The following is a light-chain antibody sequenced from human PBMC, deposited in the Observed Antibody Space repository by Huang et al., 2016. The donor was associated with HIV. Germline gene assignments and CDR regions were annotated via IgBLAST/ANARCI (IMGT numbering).Light chain of an antibody. V-gene: IGKV3-15*01. CDR2: GAT. CDR3: QHYDNWAPAT. Sequence: EIVMTQSPVTLSVSPGESATLSCRASQNVSTNLAWYQHQPGRAPRLLIYGATTRAISVPARCRASGSGTEFTLTVGGLRSDDFAVYYCQHYDNWAPATFGQGTKLEFK. CDR1: QNVSTN. J-gene: IGKJ1*01.